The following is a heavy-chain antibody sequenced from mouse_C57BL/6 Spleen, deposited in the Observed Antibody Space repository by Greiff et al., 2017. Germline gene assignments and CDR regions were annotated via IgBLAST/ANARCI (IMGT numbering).Heavy chain of an antibody. CDR2: ISDGGSYT. J-gene: IGHJ3*01. V-gene: IGHV5-4*01. CDR1: GFTFSSYA. CDR3: ARDSSGYRAWFAY. Sequence: EVKVEESGGGLVKPGGSLKLSCAASGFTFSSYAMSWVRQTPEKRLEWVATISDGGSYTYYPDNVKGRFTISRDNAKNNLYLQMSHLKSEDTAMYYCARDSSGYRAWFAYWGQGTLVTVSA. D-gene: IGHD3-2*02.